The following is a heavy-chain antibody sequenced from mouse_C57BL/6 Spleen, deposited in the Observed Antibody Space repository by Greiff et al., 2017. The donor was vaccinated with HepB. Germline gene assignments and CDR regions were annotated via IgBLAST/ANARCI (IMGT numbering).Heavy chain of an antibody. CDR3: ARSPVVATDYYAMDY. J-gene: IGHJ4*01. Sequence: VQLQQPGAELVKPGASVKLSCKASGYTFTSYWMHWVKQRPGQGLEWIGMIHPNSGSTNYNEKFKSKATLTVDKSSSTAYMQLSSLTSEDSAVYYCARSPVVATDYYAMDYWGQGTSVTVSS. CDR2: IHPNSGST. V-gene: IGHV1-64*01. CDR1: GYTFTSYW. D-gene: IGHD1-1*01.